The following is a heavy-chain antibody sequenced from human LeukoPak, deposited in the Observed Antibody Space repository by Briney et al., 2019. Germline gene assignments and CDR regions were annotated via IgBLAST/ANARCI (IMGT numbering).Heavy chain of an antibody. CDR1: VCVFTDQF. D-gene: IGHD4-17*01. J-gene: IGHJ4*02. CDR3: ASERVEDYGGVAY. Sequence: GTSVKVSCKASVCVFTDQFMRWVGQAGGQGLEWMGIINPSGGSTSYAQKFQGRVTMTRDTSISTAYMELSRLRSDDTAVYYCASERVEDYGGVAYWGQGTLVTVSS. CDR2: INPSGGST. V-gene: IGHV1-2*02.